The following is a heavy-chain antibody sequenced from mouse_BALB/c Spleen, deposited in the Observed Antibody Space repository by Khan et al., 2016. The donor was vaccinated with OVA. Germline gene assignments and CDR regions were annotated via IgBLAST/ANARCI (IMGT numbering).Heavy chain of an antibody. CDR3: AREWGGWFPY. V-gene: IGHV1-77*01. CDR2: IYPGSNNT. Sequence: QVQLKQSGAELARPGASVKLSCKASGYTFTDYNINWVKQRTGQGLEWIGEIYPGSNNTYYNEKFKGKATLTADKSSSTAYMQLSSLTSEDSAVYFCAREWGGWFPYWGQGTLGTVSA. CDR1: GYTFTDYN. J-gene: IGHJ3*01.